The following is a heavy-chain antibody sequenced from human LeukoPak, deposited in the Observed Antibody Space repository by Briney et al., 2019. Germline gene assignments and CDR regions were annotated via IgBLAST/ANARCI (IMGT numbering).Heavy chain of an antibody. CDR2: IYYSGST. D-gene: IGHD6-19*01. J-gene: IGHJ3*02. Sequence: SETLFLTCTVSGVSISSYYWSWIRQPPGKGLEWIGYIYYSGSTNYNPSLKSRVTISVDTSKNQFSLKLSSVTAADTAVYYCARVGSSGWDAFDIWGQGTMVTVSS. CDR1: GVSISSYY. CDR3: ARVGSSGWDAFDI. V-gene: IGHV4-59*01.